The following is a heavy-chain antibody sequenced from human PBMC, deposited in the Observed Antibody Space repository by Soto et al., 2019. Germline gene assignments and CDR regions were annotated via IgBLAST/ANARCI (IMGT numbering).Heavy chain of an antibody. Sequence: GASVKVSCKASGYTFTGYYTHWVRQAPGQGLEWMGWINPNSGGTNYAQKFQGWVTMTRDTSISTAYMELSRLRSDDTAVYYCARNDFWSGYDYWGQGTLVTVSS. CDR3: ARNDFWSGYDY. CDR1: GYTFTGYY. D-gene: IGHD3-3*01. CDR2: INPNSGGT. J-gene: IGHJ4*02. V-gene: IGHV1-2*04.